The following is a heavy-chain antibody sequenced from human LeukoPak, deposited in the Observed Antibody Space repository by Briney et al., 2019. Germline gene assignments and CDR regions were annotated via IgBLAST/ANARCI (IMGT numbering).Heavy chain of an antibody. CDR2: ISAYNGNT. CDR3: ARGMGYSYGHHQGAFDI. D-gene: IGHD5-18*01. Sequence: ASVKVSCKASGYTFTSYGISWVRQAPGQGLEWMGWISAYNGNTNYAQKLQGRVTVTADTSTSTAYMELRSLRSEDTAVYYCARGMGYSYGHHQGAFDIWGQGTMVTVSS. CDR1: GYTFTSYG. V-gene: IGHV1-18*01. J-gene: IGHJ3*02.